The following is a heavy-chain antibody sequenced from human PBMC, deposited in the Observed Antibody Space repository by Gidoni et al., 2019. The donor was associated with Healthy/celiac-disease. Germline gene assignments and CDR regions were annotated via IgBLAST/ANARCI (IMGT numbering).Heavy chain of an antibody. CDR3: VTMFGLY. CDR1: GFTCSSYA. D-gene: IGHD3-3*01. Sequence: VHLVESGGGLVQPGGSLRRSCSASGFTCSSYAIHWVRQAPGKGMEYVVAIRSNGGSTYYADSVKCRFTSSRDNSKNTLYLQMRSLRAEDTAVYYCVTMFGLYGGQGTLVTVSS. CDR2: IRSNGGST. J-gene: IGHJ4*02. V-gene: IGHV3-64D*06.